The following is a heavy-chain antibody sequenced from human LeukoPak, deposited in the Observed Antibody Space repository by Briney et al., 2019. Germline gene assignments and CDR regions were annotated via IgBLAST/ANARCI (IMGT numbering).Heavy chain of an antibody. CDR1: GGSISSSSYY. Sequence: SETLSLTCTVSGGSISSSSYYWGWIRQPPGKGLEWIGSIYYSGSTNYNPSLKSRVTISVDTSKNQFSLKLSSVTAADTAVYYCARGNYGDYRYYFDYWGQGTLVTVSS. V-gene: IGHV4-39*07. J-gene: IGHJ4*02. CDR2: IYYSGST. D-gene: IGHD4-17*01. CDR3: ARGNYGDYRYYFDY.